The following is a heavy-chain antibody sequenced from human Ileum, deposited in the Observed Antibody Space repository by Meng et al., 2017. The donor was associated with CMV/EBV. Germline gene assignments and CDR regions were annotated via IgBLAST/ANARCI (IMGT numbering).Heavy chain of an antibody. CDR1: TFRKDA. CDR3: ARGSQAAAPGAISSYYFDL. J-gene: IGHJ2*01. D-gene: IGHD2-2*01. Sequence: TFRKDAVNWVRQAPGQGLEWMGGIISIFGTSNYAQRFLGRVTISTDESMSTAYMELSSLRSEDTAVYYCARGSQAAAPGAISSYYFDLWGRGTLVTVSS. V-gene: IGHV1-69*05. CDR2: IISIFGTS.